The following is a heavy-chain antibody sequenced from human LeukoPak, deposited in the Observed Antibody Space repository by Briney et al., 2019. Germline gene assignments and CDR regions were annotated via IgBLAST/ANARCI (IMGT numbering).Heavy chain of an antibody. D-gene: IGHD3-10*01. J-gene: IGHJ4*02. V-gene: IGHV4-31*03. CDR2: IYYSGNT. Sequence: SKTLSLTCTVSGVTISSGGYYWSWIRQHPGKGLEWIGYIYYSGNTYYNPFLKSGPIITVDDISNHFLQQLSSGTGADDAVYYCGVETYVAGSSVFDFWGQGTLVTVSS. CDR3: GVETYVAGSSVFDF. CDR1: GVTISSGGYY.